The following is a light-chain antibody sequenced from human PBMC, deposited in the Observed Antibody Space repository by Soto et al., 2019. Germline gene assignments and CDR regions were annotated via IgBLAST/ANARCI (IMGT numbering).Light chain of an antibody. CDR3: QQYNNWPIT. CDR1: QSVSSN. V-gene: IGKV3-15*01. J-gene: IGKJ5*01. CDR2: GAS. Sequence: EIFMTQSPVTLSVFPFEMATLSCRASQSVSSNLAWYQHKRGQAPRLLNSGASTRATGLPARFSGSGSGTEFTLTISSLQSEDFAVYYCQQYNNWPITFGQGTRLEIK.